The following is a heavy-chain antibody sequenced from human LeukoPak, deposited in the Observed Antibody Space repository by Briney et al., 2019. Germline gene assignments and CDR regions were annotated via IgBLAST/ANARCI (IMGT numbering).Heavy chain of an antibody. V-gene: IGHV3-11*04. CDR3: ARVTGSSLTHYFDY. J-gene: IGHJ4*02. CDR2: INSRSTSI. D-gene: IGHD1-26*01. CDR1: GFTFIDYY. Sequence: PGGSLRLSCAASGFTFIDYYMSWIRQAPGKGLEWVSYINSRSTSIYYADSVKSRFTMSRDNAKNPLYLQMNNLRAEDTAVYYCARVTGSSLTHYFDYWGQGTLVTVSS.